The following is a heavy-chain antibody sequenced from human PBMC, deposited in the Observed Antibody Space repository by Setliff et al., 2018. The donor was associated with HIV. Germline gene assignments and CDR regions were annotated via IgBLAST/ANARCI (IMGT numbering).Heavy chain of an antibody. D-gene: IGHD1-26*01. CDR2: MYSGDSDT. CDR1: GYTFSSYY. J-gene: IGHJ4*02. Sequence: PGESLKISCKASGYTFSSYYIAWVRQKPGKGLEWMATMYSGDSDTTYSPSFQGQVTISADKSISTAYLQWSSLKASDTAMYYCARYSGSYPDYWGQGTLVTVSS. CDR3: ARYSGSYPDY. V-gene: IGHV5-51*01.